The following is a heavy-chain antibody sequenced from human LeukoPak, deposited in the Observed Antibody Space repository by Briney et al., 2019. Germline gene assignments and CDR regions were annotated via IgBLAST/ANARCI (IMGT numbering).Heavy chain of an antibody. J-gene: IGHJ4*02. V-gene: IGHV1-69*13. CDR2: IIPIFGTA. CDR1: GGTFSSYA. D-gene: IGHD5-18*01. CDR3: ARFLRGYSYGLLDY. Sequence: GASVKVSCKASGGTFSSYAISWVRQAPGQGLEWMGGIIPIFGTANYAQKFQGRVTITADESTSTAYMELSSLRSEDTAVYYCARFLRGYSYGLLDYWGQGTLVTVSS.